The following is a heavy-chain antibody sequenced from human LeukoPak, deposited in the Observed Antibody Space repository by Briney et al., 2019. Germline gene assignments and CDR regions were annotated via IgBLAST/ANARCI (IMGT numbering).Heavy chain of an antibody. CDR3: ARSYSSGWYFDY. D-gene: IGHD6-19*01. J-gene: IGHJ4*02. V-gene: IGHV2-70*04. CDR1: GFSLSTSGMR. CDR2: IDWDDDK. Sequence: SGPALVKPTQTLTLTCTFSGFSLSTSGMRVSWIRQPPGKALEWLARIDWDDDKFYSTSLKTRLTISKDTSKNQVVLTMTNMDPVDTATYYCARSYSSGWYFDYWGQGTLVTVSS.